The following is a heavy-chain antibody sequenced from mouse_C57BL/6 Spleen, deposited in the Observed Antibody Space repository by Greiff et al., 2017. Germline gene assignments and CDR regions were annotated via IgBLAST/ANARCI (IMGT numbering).Heavy chain of an antibody. V-gene: IGHV5-4*01. CDR1: GFTFSSYA. D-gene: IGHD4-1*01. J-gene: IGHJ4*01. CDR3: AREAVGRAMDY. CDR2: ISDGGSYT. Sequence: EVKLLESGGGLVKPGGSLKLSCAASGFTFSSYAMSWVRQTPEKRLEWVATISDGGSYTYYPDNVKGRFTISRDNAKNNLYLQMSHLKSEDTAMYYCAREAVGRAMDYWGQGTSVTVSS.